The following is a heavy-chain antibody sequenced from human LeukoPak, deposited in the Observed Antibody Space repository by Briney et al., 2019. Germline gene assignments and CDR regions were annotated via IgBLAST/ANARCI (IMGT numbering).Heavy chain of an antibody. CDR2: IIPIFGTA. CDR3: ARSSGSYYYYYYMGV. Sequence: SVKVSCKASGGTFSSYAISWVRQAPGQGLEWMGGIIPIFGTANYAQKFQGRVTITADESTSTAYMELSSLRSEDTAVYYCARSSGSYYYYYYMGVWGKGTTVTISS. V-gene: IGHV1-69*13. J-gene: IGHJ6*03. D-gene: IGHD1-26*01. CDR1: GGTFSSYA.